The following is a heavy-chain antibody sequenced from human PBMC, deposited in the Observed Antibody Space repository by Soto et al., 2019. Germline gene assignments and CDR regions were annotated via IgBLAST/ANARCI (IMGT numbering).Heavy chain of an antibody. V-gene: IGHV3-23*01. D-gene: IGHD6-6*01. Sequence: GGSLRLSCAASGFTFSSYAMSWVRQAPGKGLEWVSAISGSGGSTYYADSVKGRFTISRDNSKNTLYLQMNSLRAEDTAVYYCAKDRGSSSRYYYYMDVWGKGTTVTVSS. CDR1: GFTFSSYA. J-gene: IGHJ6*03. CDR2: ISGSGGST. CDR3: AKDRGSSSRYYYYMDV.